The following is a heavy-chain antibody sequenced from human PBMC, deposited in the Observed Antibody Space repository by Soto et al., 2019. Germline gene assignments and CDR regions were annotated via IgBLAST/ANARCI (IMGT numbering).Heavy chain of an antibody. CDR1: GGSISSYY. D-gene: IGHD6-13*01. V-gene: IGHV4-59*01. Sequence: ASETLSLTCTVSGGSISSYYWSWIRQPPGKGLEWIGYIYYSGSTNYNPSLKSRVTISVDTSKNQFSLKLSSVTAADTAVYYCARDGAAAGLDYWGQGTLVTVSS. J-gene: IGHJ4*02. CDR3: ARDGAAAGLDY. CDR2: IYYSGST.